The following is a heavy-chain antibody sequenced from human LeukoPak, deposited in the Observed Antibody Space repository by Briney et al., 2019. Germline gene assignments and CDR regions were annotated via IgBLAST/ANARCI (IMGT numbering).Heavy chain of an antibody. V-gene: IGHV3-7*05. CDR3: ARGGSYPYH. J-gene: IGHJ4*02. Sequence: PGGSLRLSCAASGFTFSIYWMTWVRQAPGKGLEWVANIKEDGSDKYYVDSVKGRFTISRDNAKNSLYLQMNSLRAEDTAVYFSARGGSYPYHWGQGTLVTVSS. D-gene: IGHD2-15*01. CDR2: IKEDGSDK. CDR1: GFTFSIYW.